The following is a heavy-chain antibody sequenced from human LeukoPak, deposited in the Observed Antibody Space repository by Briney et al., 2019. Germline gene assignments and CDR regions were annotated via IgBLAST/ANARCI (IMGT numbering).Heavy chain of an antibody. CDR1: GFNFRNRT. Sequence: GKSLRLSCVASGFNFRNRTMHWLRQAPGKGLEWVAVIPQDVSVNSYAASETGRFTIPRDNDKNTLVLQMNSLRVEDTAMYYCARDLSRGMTRNNYFYPWGQGSLVIVSS. CDR2: IPQDVSVN. V-gene: IGHV3-30-3*01. D-gene: IGHD2-21*02. CDR3: ARDLSRGMTRNNYFYP. J-gene: IGHJ5*02.